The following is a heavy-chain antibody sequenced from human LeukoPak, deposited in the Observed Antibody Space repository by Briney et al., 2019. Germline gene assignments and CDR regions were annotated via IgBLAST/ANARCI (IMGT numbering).Heavy chain of an antibody. CDR2: INHSGST. J-gene: IGHJ3*02. D-gene: IGHD3-3*01. V-gene: IGHV4-34*01. CDR3: ARGSYYDFWSGYYTERGAFDI. CDR1: GGSFSGYY. Sequence: SETLSLTCAVYGGSFSGYYWSWIRQPPGKGLEWIGEINHSGSTNYNPSLKSRVTISVDTSKNQFSLKLSSVTAADTAVYYCARGSYYDFWSGYYTERGAFDIWGQGTMVTVSS.